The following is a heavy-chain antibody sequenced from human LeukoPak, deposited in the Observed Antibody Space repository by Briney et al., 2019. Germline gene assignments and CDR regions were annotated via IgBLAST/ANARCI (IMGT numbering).Heavy chain of an antibody. CDR1: GASIRSGRNY. Sequence: SETLSLTCNVSGASIRSGRNYWGWIRESPGKGLEWIGSIYYSGSSSYNPSLQSRVSISVDTSKNHISLKVFSLTAAGTALYYCARHVSGSAMMHYFDYWGQGNLVTVSS. J-gene: IGHJ4*02. CDR3: ARHVSGSAMMHYFDY. D-gene: IGHD5-18*01. V-gene: IGHV4-39*01. CDR2: IYYSGSS.